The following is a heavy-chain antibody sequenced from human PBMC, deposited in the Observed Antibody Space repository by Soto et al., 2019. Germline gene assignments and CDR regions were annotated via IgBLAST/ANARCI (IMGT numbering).Heavy chain of an antibody. Sequence: GASVKVSCKASGYTFTGYYMHWVRQAPGQGLEWTGWINPNSGGTNYAQKFQGRVTMTRDTSISTAYMELSRLRSDDTAVYYCARDRXRDGQQLEGYYYYGMDVWGPGTTVTVSS. J-gene: IGHJ6*02. CDR2: INPNSGGT. CDR1: GYTFTGYY. V-gene: IGHV1-2*02. CDR3: ARDRXRDGQQLEGYYYYGMDV. D-gene: IGHD6-13*01.